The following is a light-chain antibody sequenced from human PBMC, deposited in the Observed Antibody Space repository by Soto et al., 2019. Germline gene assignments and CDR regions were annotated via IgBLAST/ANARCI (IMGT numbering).Light chain of an antibody. J-gene: IGLJ2*01. CDR3: SSYAGSNNLV. V-gene: IGLV2-8*01. CDR1: SSDVGGYNY. Sequence: QSALTQPPSASGSPGQSVTISCTGTSSDVGGYNYVSWYQQHPGKAPKLMIYEVTKRPSGVPDRFSGSKSGNTASLTVSGLQAEDEEDYYCSSYAGSNNLVVGGGTKLTVL. CDR2: EVT.